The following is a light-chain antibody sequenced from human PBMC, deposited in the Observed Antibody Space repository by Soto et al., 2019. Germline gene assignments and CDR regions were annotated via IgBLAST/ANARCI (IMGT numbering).Light chain of an antibody. CDR1: SSNIGPSFD. CDR3: HSYDTILSGSV. Sequence: QSVLTQPPSVSGAPGQRVTISCTGSSSNIGPSFDVHWYQHLPGTAPKLLIYGNTNRPSGVPDRFSGSKSGNSASLAITGLQAEDEADYYCHSYDTILSGSVFGGGTKLTVL. J-gene: IGLJ2*01. CDR2: GNT. V-gene: IGLV1-40*01.